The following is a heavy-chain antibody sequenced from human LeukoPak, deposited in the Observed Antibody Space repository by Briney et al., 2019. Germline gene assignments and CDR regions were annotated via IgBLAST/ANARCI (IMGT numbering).Heavy chain of an antibody. V-gene: IGHV4-59*01. J-gene: IGHJ5*02. CDR3: ARDEYNWFDP. CDR2: IYYSGST. Sequence: SETLSLTCTVSGGSISSYYWSWLRQPPGKGLEWIGYIYYSGSTNYNPSLKSRVTISVDTSKNQFSLKLSSVTAADTAVYYCARDEYNWFDPWGQGTLVTVSS. CDR1: GGSISSYY.